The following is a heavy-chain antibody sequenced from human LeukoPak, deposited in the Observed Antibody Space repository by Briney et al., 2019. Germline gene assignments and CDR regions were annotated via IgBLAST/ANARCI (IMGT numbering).Heavy chain of an antibody. Sequence: QTGGSLRLSCAASGFTFDDYAMHWVRQAPGKGLEWVSYINVVNGAIYYADSVKGRFTISRDNAENTLYLQMNSLRVEDTAVYYCVRSAFHAGSGNYYDYWGQGTLVTVSS. J-gene: IGHJ4*02. CDR2: INVVNGAI. CDR1: GFTFDDYA. V-gene: IGHV3-48*04. D-gene: IGHD3-22*01. CDR3: VRSAFHAGSGNYYDY.